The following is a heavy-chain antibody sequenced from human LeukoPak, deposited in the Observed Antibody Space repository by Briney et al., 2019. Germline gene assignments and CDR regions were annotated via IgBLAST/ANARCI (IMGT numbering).Heavy chain of an antibody. J-gene: IGHJ4*02. D-gene: IGHD2-21*01. CDR1: GGSISSGDYY. Sequence: SETLSLTCTVSGGSISSGDYYWSCVRQHPGKGLEWIGYIYYRGNTYYNPSLKSRATISLDTSNNKFSLKLSSVTAADTAVYYCASGGALIATLAYWGQGTLVTVSS. V-gene: IGHV4-31*03. CDR3: ASGGALIATLAY. CDR2: IYYRGNT.